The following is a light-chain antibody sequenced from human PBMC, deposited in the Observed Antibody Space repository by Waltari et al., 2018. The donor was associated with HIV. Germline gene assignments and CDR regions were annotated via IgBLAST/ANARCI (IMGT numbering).Light chain of an antibody. J-gene: IGLJ3*02. CDR3: HVWDSRSDVV. CDR2: YDR. Sequence: YVLTQPPSVSVAPGMTATITCGGDNIGGKSVHWYQLKPGQAPVVFIYYDRVRPSGIPGRFSGSNSGNTATLTSSGVGAGDEADYSCHVWDSRSDVVFGGGTKLTVL. V-gene: IGLV3-21*04. CDR1: NIGGKS.